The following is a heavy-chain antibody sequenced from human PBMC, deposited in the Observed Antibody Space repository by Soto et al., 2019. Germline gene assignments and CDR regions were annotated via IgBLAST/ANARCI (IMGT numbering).Heavy chain of an antibody. J-gene: IGHJ4*02. Sequence: VGSLRLSCAASGFTFSDFWMNWVRQAPGKGLEWVAYISADGRETNHVDSVKGRFTISRDNAKNSLFLQMNSLRAEDTAVYYCARWPRLLDSWGQGTLVTVSS. CDR3: ARWPRLLDS. V-gene: IGHV3-7*01. CDR2: ISADGRET. D-gene: IGHD6-6*01. CDR1: GFTFSDFW.